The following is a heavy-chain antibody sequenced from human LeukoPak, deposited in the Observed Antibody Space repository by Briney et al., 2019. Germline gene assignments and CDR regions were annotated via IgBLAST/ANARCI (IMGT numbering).Heavy chain of an antibody. J-gene: IGHJ4*02. Sequence: TSVKVSFKSSVGTGSSNAINWMRQATGQGLDWVGGRIPIFCTANYAQKFQGRGTITADKSTSTAYMELSSLRSEQTAVYYCAMVGYCSGGSCPRDYWGQGTLVTVSS. CDR2: RIPIFCTA. D-gene: IGHD2-15*01. CDR3: AMVGYCSGGSCPRDY. CDR1: VGTGSSNA. V-gene: IGHV1-69*06.